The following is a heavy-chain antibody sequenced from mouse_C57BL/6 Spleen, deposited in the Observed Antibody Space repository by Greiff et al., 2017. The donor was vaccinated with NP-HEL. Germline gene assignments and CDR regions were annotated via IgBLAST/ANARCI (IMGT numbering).Heavy chain of an antibody. CDR2: IHPNSGST. CDR1: GYTFTSYW. Sequence: QVQLQQPGAELVKPGASVKLSCKASGYTFTSYWMHWVKQRPGQGLEWIGMIHPNSGSTNYNEKFKSKATLTADKSSSTAYMQLSSLTSEDSAVYVCARDYYGGRGYWGQGTTLTVSS. D-gene: IGHD1-1*01. J-gene: IGHJ2*01. V-gene: IGHV1-64*01. CDR3: ARDYYGGRGY.